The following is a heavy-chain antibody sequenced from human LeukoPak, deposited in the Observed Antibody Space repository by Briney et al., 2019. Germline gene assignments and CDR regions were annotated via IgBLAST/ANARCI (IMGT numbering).Heavy chain of an antibody. CDR1: GFTFSSYE. CDR2: ISSSGSTI. Sequence: GGSLRLSCAASGFTFSSYEMNWVRQAPGKGLEWVSYISSSGSTIYYADSVKGRFTISRDNAKNSLYLQMNSLRAEDTAVCYCASSSWYNYAFDIWGQGTMVTVSS. J-gene: IGHJ3*02. D-gene: IGHD6-13*01. V-gene: IGHV3-48*03. CDR3: ASSSWYNYAFDI.